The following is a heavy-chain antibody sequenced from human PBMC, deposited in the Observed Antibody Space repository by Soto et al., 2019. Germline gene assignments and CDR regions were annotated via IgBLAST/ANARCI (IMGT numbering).Heavy chain of an antibody. CDR2: VYNGGST. V-gene: IGHV4-4*02. CDR1: NGSIDSTNW. Sequence: QVQLQESGPGLVKPSGTLSLTCGVSNGSIDSTNWWSWVRQPPGKGLEWIGGVYNGGSTNYNPSLRGRVTISVDKPKNQFSLKLSSVTAADTAVYYCAAGALFDYWGQGILITVSS. CDR3: AAGALFDY. D-gene: IGHD6-13*01. J-gene: IGHJ4*02.